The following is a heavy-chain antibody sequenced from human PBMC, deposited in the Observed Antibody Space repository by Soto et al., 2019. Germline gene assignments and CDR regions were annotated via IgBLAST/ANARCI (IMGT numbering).Heavy chain of an antibody. Sequence: QVQLVESGGGVVQPGRSLRLSCAASGFTFSSYAMHWVRQAPGKGLEWVAVISYDGSNKYYADSVKGRFTISRDNSKNTLYLQMNSLRAEDTAVYYCARDIGIVGGFDYWGQGTLVTVSS. CDR2: ISYDGSNK. V-gene: IGHV3-30-3*01. CDR3: ARDIGIVGGFDY. D-gene: IGHD1-26*01. CDR1: GFTFSSYA. J-gene: IGHJ4*02.